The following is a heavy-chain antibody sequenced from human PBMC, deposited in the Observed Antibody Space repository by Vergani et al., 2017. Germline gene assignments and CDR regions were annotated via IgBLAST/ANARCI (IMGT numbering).Heavy chain of an antibody. CDR3: ARGLRLYYDFWSGYYDAFDI. CDR2: INHSGST. V-gene: IGHV4-34*01. J-gene: IGHJ3*02. Sequence: QVQLQQWGAGLLKPSETLSLTCAVYGGSFSGYYWSWIRHPPGQGLEWIGEINHSGSTNYNPSLKSRVTISVDTSKNQFSLKLSSVTAADTAVYYFARGLRLYYDFWSGYYDAFDIWGQGTMVTVSS. CDR1: GGSFSGYY. D-gene: IGHD3-3*01.